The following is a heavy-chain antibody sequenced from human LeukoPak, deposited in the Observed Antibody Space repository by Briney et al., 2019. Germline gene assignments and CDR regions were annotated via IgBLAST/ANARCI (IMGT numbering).Heavy chain of an antibody. D-gene: IGHD1-1*01. Sequence: GGSLRLSCATSGINFSNYWMSWVRQAPGKGLEWVANIKQDGNEKYYVDSVKGRFTISRDNAKNSLYLQMNSLRVEDTAAYYCARDGRPLDYWGPGTLVTVSS. CDR1: GINFSNYW. J-gene: IGHJ4*02. V-gene: IGHV3-7*01. CDR3: ARDGRPLDY. CDR2: IKQDGNEK.